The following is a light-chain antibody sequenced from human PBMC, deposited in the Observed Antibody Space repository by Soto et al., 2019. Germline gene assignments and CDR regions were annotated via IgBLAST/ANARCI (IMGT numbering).Light chain of an antibody. J-gene: IGLJ3*02. CDR2: EGF. CDR3: CSYTSSSIRV. V-gene: IGLV2-14*02. Sequence: QSALTQPASVSGSPGQSITISCTGTSSDVGSGNVVSWYQHYPGKAPQLMIYEGFNRPSGVSSRFSGSRSGNTASLTISGLQAEDEADYYCCSYTSSSIRVFGGGTKVTVL. CDR1: SSDVGSGNV.